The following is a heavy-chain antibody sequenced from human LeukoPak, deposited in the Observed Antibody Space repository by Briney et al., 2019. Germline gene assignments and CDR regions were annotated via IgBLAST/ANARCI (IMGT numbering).Heavy chain of an antibody. CDR2: IHPADSGT. V-gene: IGHV5-51*01. J-gene: IGHJ4*02. Sequence: GESLKISCKGSGYTFTTNWIGWVRQMPGKGLEWMAIIHPADSGTRYSPSFQGQVSISVDKSISTAYLQWSSLKASDTAMYYCTMGWRGTYYDPASYWSQGTLIIVSS. CDR1: GYTFTTNW. D-gene: IGHD1-26*01. CDR3: TMGWRGTYYDPASY.